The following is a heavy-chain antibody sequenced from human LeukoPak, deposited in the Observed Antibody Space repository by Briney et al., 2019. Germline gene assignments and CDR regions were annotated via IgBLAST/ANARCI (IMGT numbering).Heavy chain of an antibody. Sequence: ASVKVSCKASGYTFTSYDINWVRQATGQGLEWMGWMNPNSGNTGYAQKFQGRVTMTRNTSISTAYMELSRLRSDDTAVYYCARDLQAFYYYYYYGMDVWGQGTTVTVSS. V-gene: IGHV1-8*01. CDR3: ARDLQAFYYYYYYGMDV. CDR1: GYTFTSYD. J-gene: IGHJ6*02. CDR2: MNPNSGNT.